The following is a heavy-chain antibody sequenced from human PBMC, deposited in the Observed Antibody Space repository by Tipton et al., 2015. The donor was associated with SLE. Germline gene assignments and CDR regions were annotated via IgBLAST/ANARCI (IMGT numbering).Heavy chain of an antibody. CDR3: ARGYCSDGVCYGFGFFDY. J-gene: IGHJ4*02. V-gene: IGHV4-39*07. D-gene: IGHD2-8*01. CDR2: LYYSGNT. CDR1: GGSIRSSRHF. Sequence: TLSLTCTVSGGSIRSSRHFWGWIRQPPGKGLEWIGVLYYSGNTYYNPSLKSPVTLSIDTSKNQFSLKMRSVTAADTAVYFCARGYCSDGVCYGFGFFDYWRQGNLVTVSS.